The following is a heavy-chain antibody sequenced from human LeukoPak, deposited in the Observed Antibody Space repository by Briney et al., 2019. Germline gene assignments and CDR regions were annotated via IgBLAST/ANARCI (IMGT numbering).Heavy chain of an antibody. J-gene: IGHJ4*02. CDR1: GFTFSNYG. V-gene: IGHV3-23*01. CDR2: ISGSGGAT. CDR3: GPHSS. Sequence: GGSLRLSCAASGFTFSNYGMSWVRQAPGKGLEWVSGISGSGGATFYADSVRGRFTISRDNSKNTLYLQMGSLRVEDTAVYSCGPHSSWGQGTLVTVSS.